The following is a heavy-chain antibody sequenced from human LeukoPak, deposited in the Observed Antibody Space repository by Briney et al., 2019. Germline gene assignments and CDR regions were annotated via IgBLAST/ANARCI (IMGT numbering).Heavy chain of an antibody. CDR2: ISGSGGST. CDR1: GFTFSSYA. D-gene: IGHD3-22*01. V-gene: IGHV3-23*01. J-gene: IGHJ4*02. Sequence: GGSLRLSCAASGFTFSSYAMSWVRQAPGKGLEWVSAISGSGGSTYYADSVKGRFTISRDNSKNTLYLQMNSLRAGDTAVYYCAKDRYYYDSSGYLTPLDYWGQGTLVTVSS. CDR3: AKDRYYYDSSGYLTPLDY.